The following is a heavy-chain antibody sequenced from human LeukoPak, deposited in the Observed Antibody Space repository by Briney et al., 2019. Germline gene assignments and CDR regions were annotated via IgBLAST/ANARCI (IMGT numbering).Heavy chain of an antibody. CDR1: GGTFSSYA. J-gene: IGHJ3*02. Sequence: GASVKVSCKASGGTFSSYAISWVRQAPGQGLEWMGGIIPIFGTANYAQKFQGRVTITADKSMSTAYMGLSSLRSEDTAVYYCARALRSSWYKSAFDIWGRGTMVTVSS. D-gene: IGHD6-13*01. CDR2: IIPIFGTA. V-gene: IGHV1-69*06. CDR3: ARALRSSWYKSAFDI.